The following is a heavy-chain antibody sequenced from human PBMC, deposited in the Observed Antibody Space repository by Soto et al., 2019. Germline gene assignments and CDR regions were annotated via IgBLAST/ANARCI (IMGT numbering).Heavy chain of an antibody. Sequence: GGSLRLSCAASGFTFSSYSMNWVRQAPGKGLEWVSSISSSSSYIYYADSVKGRFTISRDNAKNSLYLQMNSLRAEDTAVYYCARGTPDYYDSSGYYAFDIWGQGTMVTVSS. V-gene: IGHV3-21*01. D-gene: IGHD3-22*01. CDR2: ISSSSSYI. CDR3: ARGTPDYYDSSGYYAFDI. CDR1: GFTFSSYS. J-gene: IGHJ3*02.